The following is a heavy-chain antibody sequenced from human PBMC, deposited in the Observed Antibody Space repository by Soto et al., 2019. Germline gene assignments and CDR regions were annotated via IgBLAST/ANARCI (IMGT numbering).Heavy chain of an antibody. D-gene: IGHD2-15*01. Sequence: GGSLRLSCAASGFTFGNAWMNWVRQAPGKGLEWVGRIKSKTDGGTTDYAAPVKGRFTISRDDSKNTLYLQMNSLKTEDTAVYYCTTTPESYYCSGGSCYYYYGMDVWGQGTTVTVSS. J-gene: IGHJ6*02. CDR1: GFTFGNAW. CDR2: IKSKTDGGTT. CDR3: TTTPESYYCSGGSCYYYYGMDV. V-gene: IGHV3-15*07.